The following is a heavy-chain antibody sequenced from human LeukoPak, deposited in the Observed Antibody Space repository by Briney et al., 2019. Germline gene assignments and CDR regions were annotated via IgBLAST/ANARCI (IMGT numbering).Heavy chain of an antibody. Sequence: PSETLSLTCTVSGGSVSSSIYYWGWIRQPPGKGLEWIGSIYYSGSTSYDPSFKSRVTISVDTSKNQFSLKLTSVTAADTAVYYCASRNDILTGYVFDFWGQGTLVTVSS. CDR2: IYYSGST. V-gene: IGHV4-39*01. D-gene: IGHD3-9*01. J-gene: IGHJ4*02. CDR3: ASRNDILTGYVFDF. CDR1: GGSVSSSIYY.